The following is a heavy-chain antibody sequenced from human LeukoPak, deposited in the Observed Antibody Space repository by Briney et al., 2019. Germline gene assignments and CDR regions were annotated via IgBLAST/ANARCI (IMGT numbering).Heavy chain of an antibody. Sequence: PSETLSLTCAVYGGSFSGYYWSWIRQPPGKGLEWIGEINHSGSTNYNPSLKSRFTISVDTSKNQFSLKLTSVTAADTAVYYCARQTGSGLFILPGGQGTLVTVSS. J-gene: IGHJ4*02. V-gene: IGHV4-34*01. D-gene: IGHD3-10*01. CDR1: GGSFSGYY. CDR2: INHSGST. CDR3: ARQTGSGLFILP.